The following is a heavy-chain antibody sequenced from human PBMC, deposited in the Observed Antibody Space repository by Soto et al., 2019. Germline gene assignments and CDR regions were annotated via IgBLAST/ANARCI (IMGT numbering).Heavy chain of an antibody. CDR2: ISSSSSYI. CDR1: GFTFSSYS. CDR3: ARDKVSYYDFPWPFDY. J-gene: IGHJ4*02. Sequence: GSLRLSCAASGFTFSSYSMNWVRQAPGKGLEWVSSISSSSSYIYYADSVKGRFTISRDNAKNSLYLQMNSLRAEDTAVYYCARDKVSYYDFPWPFDYWGQGTLVTVSS. D-gene: IGHD3-3*01. V-gene: IGHV3-21*01.